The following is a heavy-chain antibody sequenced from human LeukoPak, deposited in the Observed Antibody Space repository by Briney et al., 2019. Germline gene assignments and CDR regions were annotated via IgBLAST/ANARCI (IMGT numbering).Heavy chain of an antibody. CDR1: GYTLTELS. CDR3: ASNYDSSGYWWFDP. J-gene: IGHJ5*02. D-gene: IGHD3-22*01. V-gene: IGHV1-24*01. CDR2: FDPEDGET. Sequence: ASVKVSCKVSGYTLTELSMHWVRQAPGKGLEWMGGFDPEDGETTYAQKFQGRVTMTEDTSTDTAYMELSSLRSEDTAVYYCASNYDSSGYWWFDPWGQGTLVTVSS.